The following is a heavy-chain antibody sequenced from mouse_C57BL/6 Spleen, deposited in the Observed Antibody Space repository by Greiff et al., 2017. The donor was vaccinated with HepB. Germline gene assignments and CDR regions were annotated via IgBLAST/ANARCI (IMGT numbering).Heavy chain of an antibody. Sequence: QVQLQQPGAELVKPGASVKLSCKASGYTFTSYWMHWVKQRPGRGLEWIGRIDPNSGGTKYNEKFKSKATLTVDKPSSTAYMQLSSLTSEDSAVYYCARRFNGGSSYGDYAMDYWGQGTSVTVSS. CDR1: GYTFTSYW. CDR3: ARRFNGGSSYGDYAMDY. CDR2: IDPNSGGT. D-gene: IGHD1-1*01. V-gene: IGHV1-72*01. J-gene: IGHJ4*01.